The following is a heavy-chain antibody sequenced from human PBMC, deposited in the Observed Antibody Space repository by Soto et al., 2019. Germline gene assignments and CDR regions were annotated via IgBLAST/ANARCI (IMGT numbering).Heavy chain of an antibody. V-gene: IGHV3-73*01. Sequence: GGSLRLSCAASGFTFSGSAMHWVRQASGKGLEWVGRIRSKANSYATAYAASVKGRFTISRDDSKNTAYLQMNSLKTEDTAVYYCTRHAGSSGYTDAFDIWGQGTMVTVSS. CDR3: TRHAGSSGYTDAFDI. CDR2: IRSKANSYAT. CDR1: GFTFSGSA. D-gene: IGHD3-22*01. J-gene: IGHJ3*02.